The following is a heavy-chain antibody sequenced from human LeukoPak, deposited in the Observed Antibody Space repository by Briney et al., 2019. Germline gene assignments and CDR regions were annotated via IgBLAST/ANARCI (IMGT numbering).Heavy chain of an antibody. D-gene: IGHD4-17*01. V-gene: IGHV3-9*01. CDR3: AKAAGGDRVGWYFDL. Sequence: GGSLRLSCAASGFTFDDCAMRWVRQAPGKGLEWVSGISWNSGSIGDADSVKGRFTISRDNAKNSLYLQMNSLRAEDTALYYCAKAAGGDRVGWYFDLWGRGTLVTVSS. CDR1: GFTFDDCA. J-gene: IGHJ2*01. CDR2: ISWNSGSI.